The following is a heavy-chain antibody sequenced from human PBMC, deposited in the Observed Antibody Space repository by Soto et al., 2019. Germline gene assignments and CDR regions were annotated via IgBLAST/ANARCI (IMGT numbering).Heavy chain of an antibody. V-gene: IGHV1-18*01. CDR3: ARGVGSGSYYNQYNWFDP. Sequence: QVQLVQSGGEVKKPGASVKVSCKASGYTFTNYGISWVRQAPGRGLEWMGWINVYNGNTKYAQKVQGRVTMTTDTSTSTAYMELRSLRSDDTAVYYCARGVGSGSYYNQYNWFDPWGQGTLVTVS. D-gene: IGHD3-10*01. J-gene: IGHJ5*02. CDR2: INVYNGNT. CDR1: GYTFTNYG.